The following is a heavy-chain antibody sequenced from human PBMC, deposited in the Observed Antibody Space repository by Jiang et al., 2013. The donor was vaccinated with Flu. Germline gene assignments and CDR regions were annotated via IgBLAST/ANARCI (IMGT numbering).Heavy chain of an antibody. CDR3: ARDTTGIAAAGTLDY. CDR2: IWYDGSNK. CDR1: GFTSVAMA. Sequence: AASGFTSVAMACDWVRQAPGKGLEWVAVIWYDGSNKYYADSVKGRFTISRDNSKNTLYLQMNSLRAEDTAVYYCARDTTGIAAAGTLDYWGQGTLVTVSS. V-gene: IGHV3-33*01. D-gene: IGHD6-13*01. J-gene: IGHJ4*02.